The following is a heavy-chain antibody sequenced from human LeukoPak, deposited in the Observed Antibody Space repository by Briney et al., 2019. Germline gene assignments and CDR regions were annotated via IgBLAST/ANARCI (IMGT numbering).Heavy chain of an antibody. J-gene: IGHJ3*02. Sequence: SETLSLTCTVSGGSISSYYWSWIRQPPGKGLEWIGYIYYSGSTNYNPSLESRVTISVDTSKNQFSLKLSSVTAADTAVYCCARHEGTAYGSDYAFDIWGQGTMVTVSS. CDR3: ARHEGTAYGSDYAFDI. CDR2: IYYSGST. V-gene: IGHV4-59*08. D-gene: IGHD3-10*01. CDR1: GGSISSYY.